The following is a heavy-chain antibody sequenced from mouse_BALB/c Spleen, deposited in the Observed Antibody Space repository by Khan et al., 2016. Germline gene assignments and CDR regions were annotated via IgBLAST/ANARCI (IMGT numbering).Heavy chain of an antibody. D-gene: IGHD4-1*01. Sequence: VQLKQSGPELVKPGTSVKISCKASGYSFTVFNMYWVKQSHGKSLEWIGYIDPFNGNTSSIQQFKDKATLTVDKSSYTAFLHLHILTSEDSAGYYYARDWGYWGQGTTLTVSA. CDR3: ARDWGY. CDR1: GYSFTVFN. V-gene: IGHV1S135*01. J-gene: IGHJ2*01. CDR2: IDPFNGNT.